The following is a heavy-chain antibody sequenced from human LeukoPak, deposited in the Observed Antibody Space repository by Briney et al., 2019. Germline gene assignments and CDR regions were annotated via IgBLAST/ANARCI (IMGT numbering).Heavy chain of an antibody. D-gene: IGHD6-13*01. CDR3: AKATNTATGTPALAIDY. CDR2: ISSTSSYT. J-gene: IGHJ4*02. V-gene: IGHV3-11*05. Sequence: PGGSLRLSCAASGFIFSDYYMSWIHQAPGKGLEWVSYISSTSSYTAYADSVRGRSTISRDNAKNSLYLQMNSLRADDTAVYFCAKATNTATGTPALAIDYWGRGTLVTVSS. CDR1: GFIFSDYY.